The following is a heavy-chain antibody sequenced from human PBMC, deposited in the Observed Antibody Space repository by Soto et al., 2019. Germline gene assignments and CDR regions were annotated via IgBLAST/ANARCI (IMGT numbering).Heavy chain of an antibody. CDR1: GYSFTIYW. V-gene: IGHV5-51*01. D-gene: IGHD3-22*01. CDR3: ARQSYYYDSSGYYPYYYYGMDV. Sequence: GESLKISCKGSGYSFTIYWIGWVRQMPGKGLEWMGIIYPGDSDTRYSPSFQGQVTISADKSISTAYLQWSSLKASDTAMYYCARQSYYYDSSGYYPYYYYGMDVWGQGTTVTVSS. J-gene: IGHJ6*02. CDR2: IYPGDSDT.